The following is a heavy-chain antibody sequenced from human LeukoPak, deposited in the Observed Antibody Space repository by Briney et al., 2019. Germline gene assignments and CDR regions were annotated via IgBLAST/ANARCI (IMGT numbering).Heavy chain of an antibody. D-gene: IGHD6-25*01. CDR2: IYSGGNT. CDR1: GFTVSSNY. V-gene: IGHV3-53*01. CDR3: ARDARWCGNNSSCYS. Sequence: GGSLRLSCAASGFTVSSNYMTWVRQAPGKGLEWVSVIYSGGNTYYADSVKGRFTISRDSSKNTLYLQMNSLRAEDTAVYYCARDARWCGNNSSCYSWGQGTLVTVSS. J-gene: IGHJ4*02.